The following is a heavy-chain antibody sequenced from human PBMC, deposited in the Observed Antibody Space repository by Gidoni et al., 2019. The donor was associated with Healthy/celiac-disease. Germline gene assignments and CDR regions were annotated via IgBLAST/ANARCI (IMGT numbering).Heavy chain of an antibody. V-gene: IGHV3-11*06. D-gene: IGHD5-18*01. CDR2: ISSSSSYT. CDR3: ARGLQPPDFDY. CDR1: GFTFSDYY. Sequence: QVQLVESGGGLVTPGGSLRLSCAASGFTFSDYYMSWIRQAPGKGLEWVSYISSSSSYTNYADSVKGRFTISRGNAKNSLYLQMNSLRAEDTAVYYCARGLQPPDFDYWGQGTLVTVSS. J-gene: IGHJ4*02.